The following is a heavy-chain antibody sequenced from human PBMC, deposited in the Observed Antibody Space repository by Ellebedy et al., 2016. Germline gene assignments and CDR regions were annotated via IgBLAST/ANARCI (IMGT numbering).Heavy chain of an antibody. J-gene: IGHJ6*03. CDR3: ARGEEGLYSYWYYYYYYMDV. V-gene: IGHV3-7*01. Sequence: GESLKISXAASGFTFSSYWMSWVRQAPGKGLEWVANIKQDGSEKYYVDSVKGRFTISRDNAKNSLYLQMNSLRAEDTAVYYCARGEEGLYSYWYYYYYYMDVWGKGTTVTVSS. D-gene: IGHD5-18*01. CDR1: GFTFSSYW. CDR2: IKQDGSEK.